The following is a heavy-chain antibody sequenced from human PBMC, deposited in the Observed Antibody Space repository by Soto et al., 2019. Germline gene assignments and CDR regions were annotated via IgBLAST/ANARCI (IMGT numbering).Heavy chain of an antibody. D-gene: IGHD2-15*01. J-gene: IGHJ3*02. CDR3: ASDLVVAATLPVAFDI. CDR2: ISAYHGNT. V-gene: IGHV1-18*01. Sequence: QVQLVQSGAEVKKPGASVKVSCKASGYTFTSYGISWVRQAPGQGLEWMGWISAYHGNTNYAQKLQGRVTMTTDTSTSEAYMELRSLRSDDTAVYYCASDLVVAATLPVAFDIWGQGTMVTVSS. CDR1: GYTFTSYG.